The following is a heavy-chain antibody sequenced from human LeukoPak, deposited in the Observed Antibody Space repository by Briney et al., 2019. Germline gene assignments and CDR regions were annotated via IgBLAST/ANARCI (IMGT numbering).Heavy chain of an antibody. CDR3: ATLRRNYYGSGSYLSFDY. D-gene: IGHD3-10*01. J-gene: IGHJ4*02. Sequence: SETLSLTCAVYGGSFSGYYWSWIRQPPGKGLEWIGEINHSGSTNYNPSLKSRVTISVDTSKNRFSLKLSSVTAADTAVYYCATLRRNYYGSGSYLSFDYWGQGTLVTVSS. V-gene: IGHV4-34*01. CDR2: INHSGST. CDR1: GGSFSGYY.